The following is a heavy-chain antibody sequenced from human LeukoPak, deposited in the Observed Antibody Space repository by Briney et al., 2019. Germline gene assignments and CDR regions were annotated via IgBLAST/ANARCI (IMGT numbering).Heavy chain of an antibody. V-gene: IGHV4-39*01. D-gene: IGHD6-6*01. CDR3: ARQAARLFDY. CDR2: IYYSGST. CDR1: GGSISSSSYY. Sequence: SETLSLICTVSGGSISSSSYYWGWIRQPPGKGLEWIGSIYYSGSTYYNPSLKSRVTISVDTSKNQFSLKLSSVTAADTAVYYCARQAARLFDYWGQGTLVTVSS. J-gene: IGHJ4*02.